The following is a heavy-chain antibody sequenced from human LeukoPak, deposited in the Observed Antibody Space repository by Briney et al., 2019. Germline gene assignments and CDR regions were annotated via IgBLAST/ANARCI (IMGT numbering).Heavy chain of an antibody. J-gene: IGHJ4*02. CDR2: IHYSGIT. CDR1: GGSISSYY. Sequence: SETLSLTCTVSGGSISSYYWSWIRQPPGKGLEWIGYIHYSGITSYNPSLKSRFTISVDTSNNQFSLRLSSVTAADTAVYFCARVGVPAAAFDYWGQGTLVTVSS. V-gene: IGHV4-59*06. D-gene: IGHD2-2*01. CDR3: ARVGVPAAAFDY.